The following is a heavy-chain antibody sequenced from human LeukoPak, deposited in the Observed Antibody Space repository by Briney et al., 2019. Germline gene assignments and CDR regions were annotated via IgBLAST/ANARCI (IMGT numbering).Heavy chain of an antibody. CDR1: GGSFSGYY. D-gene: IGHD3-3*01. Sequence: SETLSLTCAVYGGSFSGYYWSWIRQPPGKGLEWIGEINHSGSTNYNPSLQSRVTISVDTSKNQFSLKFRSVTAADTAVYYCAREVGIWSGYYRVFDYWGQGTLVTVSS. V-gene: IGHV4-34*01. J-gene: IGHJ4*02. CDR3: AREVGIWSGYYRVFDY. CDR2: INHSGST.